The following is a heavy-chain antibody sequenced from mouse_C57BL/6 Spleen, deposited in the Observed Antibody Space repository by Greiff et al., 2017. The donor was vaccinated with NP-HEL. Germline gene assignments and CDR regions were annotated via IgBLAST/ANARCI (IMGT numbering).Heavy chain of an antibody. Sequence: VQLQQSGAELAKPGASVKLSCKASGYTFTSYWMHWVKQRPGQGLEWIGYINPSSGYTKYNQKFKDKATLTADKSSSTSYMQLSSLTYEDSAVYYCARTTVVVHWYFDVWGTGTTVTVSS. CDR1: GYTFTSYW. J-gene: IGHJ1*03. CDR3: ARTTVVVHWYFDV. D-gene: IGHD1-1*01. CDR2: INPSSGYT. V-gene: IGHV1-7*01.